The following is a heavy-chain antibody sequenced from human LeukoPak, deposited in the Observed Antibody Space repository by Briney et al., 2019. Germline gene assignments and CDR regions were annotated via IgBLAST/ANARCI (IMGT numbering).Heavy chain of an antibody. Sequence: GGSLRLSCAASGFTFSSYAMSWVRQAPGKGLEWVSGISGSGGSTYYADSVKGRFTISRDNSKNTVYLQVNSLRAEDTAVYYCGKGRVAMVTFVADRGQGTLVTVSS. CDR2: ISGSGGST. CDR3: GKGRVAMVTFVAD. D-gene: IGHD5-18*01. CDR1: GFTFSSYA. V-gene: IGHV3-23*01. J-gene: IGHJ4*02.